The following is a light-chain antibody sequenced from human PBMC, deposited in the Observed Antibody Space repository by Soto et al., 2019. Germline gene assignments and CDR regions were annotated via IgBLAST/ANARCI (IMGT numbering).Light chain of an antibody. CDR2: AAS. Sequence: EIVLTQSPGTLSLSPGERATLSCRASLNISSAFLAWYQHKPGQAPRLLISAASSRATGIPDRFSGSGSGTDFTLTIRRLEPEDFAVYYCHQFVSSPRTFGQGTKVEI. CDR1: LNISSAF. J-gene: IGKJ1*01. CDR3: HQFVSSPRT. V-gene: IGKV3-20*01.